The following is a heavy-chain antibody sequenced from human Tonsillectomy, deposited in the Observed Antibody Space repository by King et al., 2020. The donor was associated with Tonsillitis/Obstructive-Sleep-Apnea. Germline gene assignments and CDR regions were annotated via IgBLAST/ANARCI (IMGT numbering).Heavy chain of an antibody. J-gene: IGHJ3*01. CDR3: TCGGGMPNDAFDF. CDR2: INVDGSST. Sequence: VQLVESGGDLVQPGGSLRLSCAASGFSFSSYWMHWVRQAPGKGLMWVSRINVDGSSTSYADSVKGRFTISRDNAKNTLYLQLNSLRAEDAAVYYCTCGGGMPNDAFDFWGQGAMVTVSS. D-gene: IGHD2-2*01. V-gene: IGHV3-74*01. CDR1: GFSFSSYW.